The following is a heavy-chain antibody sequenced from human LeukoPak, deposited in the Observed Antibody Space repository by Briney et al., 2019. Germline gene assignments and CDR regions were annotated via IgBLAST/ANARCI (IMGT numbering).Heavy chain of an antibody. J-gene: IGHJ3*02. CDR2: IIPIFGTA. Sequence: ASVKVSCKASGGTFSSYAISWVRQAPGQGLEWMGGIIPIFGTANYAQKLQGRVTMTTDTSTSTAYMELRSLRSDDTAVYYCARYYYDSSGYRGLGDAFDIWGQGTMVTVSS. D-gene: IGHD3-22*01. CDR1: GGTFSSYA. CDR3: ARYYYDSSGYRGLGDAFDI. V-gene: IGHV1-69*05.